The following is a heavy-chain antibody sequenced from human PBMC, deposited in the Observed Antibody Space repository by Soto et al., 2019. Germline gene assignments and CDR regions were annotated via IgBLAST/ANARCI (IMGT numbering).Heavy chain of an antibody. CDR2: INAGNGNT. V-gene: IGHV1-3*01. Sequence: GASVKVSCKASGYTFTSYAMHWVRQAPGQRLEWMGWINAGNGNTKYSQKFQGRVTITRDTSASTAYMELSSLRSEDTAVYYCARDLDCSSSSCQSDYWGQGTLVTVSS. J-gene: IGHJ4*02. D-gene: IGHD2-2*01. CDR3: ARDLDCSSSSCQSDY. CDR1: GYTFTSYA.